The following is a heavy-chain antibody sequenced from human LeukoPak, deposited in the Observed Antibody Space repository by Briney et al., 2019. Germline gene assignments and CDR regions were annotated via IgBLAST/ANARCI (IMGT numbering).Heavy chain of an antibody. CDR2: INTNTGNP. D-gene: IGHD3-22*01. V-gene: IGHV7-4-1*02. CDR3: ARDQYYDSSGYYSSSWGGYAFDI. J-gene: IGHJ3*02. CDR1: EYTFTGYY. Sequence: ASVKVSCKASEYTFTGYYLHWVRQAPGQGLEWMGWINTNTGNPTYAQGFTGRFVFSLDTSVSTAYLQISSLKAEDTAVYYCARDQYYDSSGYYSSSWGGYAFDIWGQGTMVTVSS.